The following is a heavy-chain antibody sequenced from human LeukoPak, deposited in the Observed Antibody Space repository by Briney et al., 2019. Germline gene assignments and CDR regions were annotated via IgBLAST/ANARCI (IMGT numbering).Heavy chain of an antibody. Sequence: ASVKVSCKASGGTFSSYAISWVRQAPGQGLEWMGWINTNTGNPTYAQGFTGRFVFSLDTSVSTAYLQISSLKAEDTAVYYCARTHMVRGVDYGMDVWGQGTTVSVSS. J-gene: IGHJ6*02. D-gene: IGHD3-10*01. CDR1: GGTFSSYA. CDR3: ARTHMVRGVDYGMDV. V-gene: IGHV7-4-1*02. CDR2: INTNTGNP.